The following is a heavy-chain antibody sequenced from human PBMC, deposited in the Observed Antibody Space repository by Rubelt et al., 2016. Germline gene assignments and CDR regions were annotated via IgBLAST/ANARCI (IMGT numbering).Heavy chain of an antibody. CDR2: INHSGST. J-gene: IGHJ4*01. CDR3: ARELGYCSGGSCYGGTFNY. D-gene: IGHD2-15*01. CDR1: GGSFSGYY. V-gene: IGHV4-34*01. Sequence: WLTCAVYGGSFSGYYWSWIRQPPGKGLEWIGEINHSGSTIYNPSLTSRATISGDTSKNQLYLKLSSMTAADTAVYYCARELGYCSGGSCYGGTFNYWGQGTLVTVSS.